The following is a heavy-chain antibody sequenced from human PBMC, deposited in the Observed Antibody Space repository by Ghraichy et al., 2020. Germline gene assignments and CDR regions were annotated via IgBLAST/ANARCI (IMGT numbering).Heavy chain of an antibody. CDR2: VNVAYGNT. J-gene: IGHJ4*02. V-gene: IGHV1-3*01. D-gene: IGHD4-17*01. CDR1: GYDFPRYA. CDR3: ARDKDGDFENFDY. Sequence: ASVKVSCKASGYDFPRYAMHLVRQAPGQRPEWMGWVNVAYGNTKYSENFQGRVTITRDTSASTVYMELSSLRSEDTAVYYCARDKDGDFENFDYWGQGTLVTVSS.